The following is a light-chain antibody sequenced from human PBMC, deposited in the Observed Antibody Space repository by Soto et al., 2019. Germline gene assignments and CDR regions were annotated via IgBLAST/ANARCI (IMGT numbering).Light chain of an antibody. CDR2: GAS. J-gene: IGKJ1*01. CDR3: QQYNNWPRT. V-gene: IGKV3-15*01. CDR1: QSIGKD. Sequence: EIVMRQSPVTLSVSPGEGATLSCWASQSIGKDVAWYQQRPGQAPRLLIYGASTRAPGIPARFSGSGSGTDFTLTISGLLSEDLALYYCQQYNNWPRTFGQGTNV.